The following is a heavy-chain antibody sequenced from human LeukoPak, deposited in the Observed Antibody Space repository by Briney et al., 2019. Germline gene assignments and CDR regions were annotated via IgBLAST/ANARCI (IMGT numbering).Heavy chain of an antibody. J-gene: IGHJ4*02. CDR2: INHSGST. D-gene: IGHD5-24*01. Sequence: PSETLSLTCAVYGGSFSGYYWSWIRQPPGKGLEWIGGINHSGSTNYNPSLKSRVTISVDTSKNQFSLKLSSVTAADTAVYYCASGRGDGYDFDYWGQGTLLTVSS. CDR1: GGSFSGYY. CDR3: ASGRGDGYDFDY. V-gene: IGHV4-34*01.